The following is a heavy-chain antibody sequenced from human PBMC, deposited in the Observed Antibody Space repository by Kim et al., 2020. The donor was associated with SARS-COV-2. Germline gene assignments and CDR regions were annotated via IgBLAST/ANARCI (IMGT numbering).Heavy chain of an antibody. CDR2: INWNGGST. Sequence: GGSLRLSCAASGFTLDDYGMSWVRQGPGKGLEWVSGINWNGGSTDYVDSMKGRFTISRDDAKNSLYLQMNSLRAEDTALYHCARGRGTYDRWYFDLWGRGTLVTVSS. V-gene: IGHV3-20*01. CDR3: ARGRGTYDRWYFDL. CDR1: GFTLDDYG. J-gene: IGHJ2*01. D-gene: IGHD3-16*01.